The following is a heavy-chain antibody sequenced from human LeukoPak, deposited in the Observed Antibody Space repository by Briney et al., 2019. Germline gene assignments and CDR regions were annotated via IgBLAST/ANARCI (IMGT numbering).Heavy chain of an antibody. CDR1: GYSISSGYY. CDR2: IYHSGST. J-gene: IGHJ6*03. CDR3: ARVATSNYMDV. D-gene: IGHD5-12*01. Sequence: SETLSLTCTVSGYSISSGYYWGWIRQPPGKGLEWIGSIYHSGSTYYNPSPKSRVTISVDTSKNQFSLKLSSVTAADTAVYYCARVATSNYMDVWGKGTTVTVSS. V-gene: IGHV4-38-2*02.